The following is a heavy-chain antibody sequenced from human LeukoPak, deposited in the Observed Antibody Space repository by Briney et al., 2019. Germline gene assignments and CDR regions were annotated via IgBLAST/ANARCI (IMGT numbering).Heavy chain of an antibody. CDR3: CRLQEQQQALFDP. J-gene: IGHJ5*02. CDR2: IYHSGST. V-gene: IGHV4-4*02. CDR1: GGSISSSNW. Sequence: PSGSLFLTCAVSGGSISSSNWWSWLRQPPGKVLEWAGEIYHSGSTNYKPSLKSRVTISVDNSKNQFSLKLSSVTAADTAVYYCCRLQEQQQALFDPWGQGTLVTVSS. D-gene: IGHD6-13*01.